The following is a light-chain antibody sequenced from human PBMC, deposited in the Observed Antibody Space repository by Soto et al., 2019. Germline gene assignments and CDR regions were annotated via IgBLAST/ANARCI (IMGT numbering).Light chain of an antibody. CDR1: QGVSSY. V-gene: IGKV3-11*01. Sequence: EIVLTQSPATLSLSPGERATLSCRASQGVSSYLAWYQQKPGQAPKLLIYDASNRATGIPARFSGSGSGTDFTLTISSLQPEDFAVYYCQQYSNAPRTFGQGTKVEIK. J-gene: IGKJ1*01. CDR2: DAS. CDR3: QQYSNAPRT.